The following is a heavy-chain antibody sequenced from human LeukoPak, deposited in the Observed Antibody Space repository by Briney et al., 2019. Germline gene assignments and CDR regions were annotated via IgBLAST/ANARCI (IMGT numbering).Heavy chain of an antibody. J-gene: IGHJ3*02. V-gene: IGHV4-59*01. Sequence: SETLSLTCTVSGGSISSYYWSWIRQPPGKGLEWIGYIYYSGSTNYNLSLKSRVTISVDTSKNQFSLKLSSVTAADTAVYYCAREGAAGTAPDAFDIWGQGTMVTVSS. D-gene: IGHD6-19*01. CDR3: AREGAAGTAPDAFDI. CDR2: IYYSGST. CDR1: GGSISSYY.